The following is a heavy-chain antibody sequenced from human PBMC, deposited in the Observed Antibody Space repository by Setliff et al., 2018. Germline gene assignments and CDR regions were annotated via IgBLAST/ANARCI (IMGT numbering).Heavy chain of an antibody. Sequence: SVKVSCKASGYTFTGYSMHWVRQAPGQGLEWMGGTIPMFGSANYAQKFQGRVTIITDEFTGTAYMELSSLRTEDTAVYYCAREGVDIRSSTDYRYYMDVWGKGTTVTVSS. CDR2: TIPMFGSA. D-gene: IGHD5-12*01. CDR1: GYTFTGYS. J-gene: IGHJ6*03. CDR3: AREGVDIRSSTDYRYYMDV. V-gene: IGHV1-69*05.